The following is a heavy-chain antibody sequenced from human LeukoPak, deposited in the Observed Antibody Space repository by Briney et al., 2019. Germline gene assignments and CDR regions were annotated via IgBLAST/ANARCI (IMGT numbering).Heavy chain of an antibody. CDR2: INPNSGGT. CDR3: ERTSSASYYYTMDV. CDR1: GYTFTGSY. D-gene: IGHD6-25*01. Sequence: GASVKVSCKASGYTFTGSYIHWVRQAPGQGLEWMGWINPNSGGTSSAQKLQGRVTITTDTSTNTAYMELRSLRSDDTAMYHCERTSSASYYYTMDVWGRGTTVTVSS. V-gene: IGHV1-2*02. J-gene: IGHJ6*02.